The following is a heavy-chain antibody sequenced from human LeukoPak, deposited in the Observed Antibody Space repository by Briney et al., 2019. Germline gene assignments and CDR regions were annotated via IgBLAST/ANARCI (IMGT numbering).Heavy chain of an antibody. Sequence: GGSLRLSCTASGFIVTDNYINWVRQAPGKGLEWVSYISSSSSTIYYADSVKGRFTISRDNAKNSLYLQMNSLRAEDTAVYYCARDTYSSSWYEGQFDYWGQGTLVTVSS. D-gene: IGHD6-13*01. CDR2: ISSSSSTI. J-gene: IGHJ4*02. CDR3: ARDTYSSSWYEGQFDY. CDR1: GFIVTDNY. V-gene: IGHV3-48*01.